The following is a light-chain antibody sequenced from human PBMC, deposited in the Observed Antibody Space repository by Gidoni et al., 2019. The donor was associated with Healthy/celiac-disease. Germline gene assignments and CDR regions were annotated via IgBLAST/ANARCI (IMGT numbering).Light chain of an antibody. CDR1: QSVSSN. V-gene: IGKV3-15*01. Sequence: EIVMTQSPATLSVSPGERATLSCRASQSVSSNLAWYQQNPGQAPRLLIYGASTRATGIPARFGGSGSGTEFTLTISSLQSEDFAVYYCQQYNNWPPGTFGQGTKVEIK. J-gene: IGKJ1*01. CDR2: GAS. CDR3: QQYNNWPPGT.